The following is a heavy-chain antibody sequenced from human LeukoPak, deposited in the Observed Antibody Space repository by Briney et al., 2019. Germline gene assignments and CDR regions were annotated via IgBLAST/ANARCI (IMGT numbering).Heavy chain of an antibody. CDR2: IYHSGST. J-gene: IGHJ4*02. Sequence: KSSETLSLTCTVSGYSISSGYYWGWIRQPPGKGLEWIGSIYHSGSTYYNPSLKSRVTISVDTSKNQFSLKLSSVTAADTAVYYCARIARNCTNGVCQNTGFDYWGQGTLVTVSS. V-gene: IGHV4-38-2*02. CDR3: ARIARNCTNGVCQNTGFDY. CDR1: GYSISSGYY. D-gene: IGHD2-8*01.